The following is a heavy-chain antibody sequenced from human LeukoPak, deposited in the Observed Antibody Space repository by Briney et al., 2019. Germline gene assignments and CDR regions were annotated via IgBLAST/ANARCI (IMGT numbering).Heavy chain of an antibody. V-gene: IGHV5-51*01. CDR3: ARTPRGPVVSRPYYFDY. CDR2: IYPGDSDT. D-gene: IGHD3-22*01. Sequence: GESLKISCNGSGYSFTSYWIGWVRQMPGKGLEWMGMIYPGDSDTRYSPSFQGQVTISADKSISTAYLQWSSLKASDTAMYYCARTPRGPVVSRPYYFDYWGQGTLVTVSS. CDR1: GYSFTSYW. J-gene: IGHJ4*02.